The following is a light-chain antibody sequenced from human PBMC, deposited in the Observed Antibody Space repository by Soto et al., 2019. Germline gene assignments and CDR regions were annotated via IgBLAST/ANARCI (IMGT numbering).Light chain of an antibody. V-gene: IGKV3-20*01. J-gene: IGKJ5*01. Sequence: EIVFTQSPGTLSLSPGERATLSCRASQSVSSNYLAWYQQKPGQAPRLLIYDASSRATGIPDRFSGSGSGTDFTLTISRLEPEDFAVYYCQQYGSLLTFGQGTRLEIK. CDR1: QSVSSNY. CDR2: DAS. CDR3: QQYGSLLT.